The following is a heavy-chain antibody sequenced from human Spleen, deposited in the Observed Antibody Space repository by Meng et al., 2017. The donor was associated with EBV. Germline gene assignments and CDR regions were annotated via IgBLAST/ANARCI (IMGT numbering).Heavy chain of an antibody. D-gene: IGHD3-22*01. CDR2: ISYDGSNK. Sequence: QVCLVQSGAEGKKPGSSGKVSCKASGGSFSTYAMHWVRQAPGKGLEWVAVISYDGSNKYYAESVKGRFTISRDNSKNTLFLQMNSLRVEDTVVYYCARGLYYYDSSGYYIDYWGQGTLVTVSS. V-gene: IGHV3-30-3*01. J-gene: IGHJ4*02. CDR1: GGSFSTYA. CDR3: ARGLYYYDSSGYYIDY.